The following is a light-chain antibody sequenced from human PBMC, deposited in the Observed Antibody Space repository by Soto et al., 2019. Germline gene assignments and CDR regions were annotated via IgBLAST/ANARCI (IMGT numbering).Light chain of an antibody. Sequence: DIQMTQSPSSVSASVGGRFTISCRASQFVDTYLNWFQQKPGKAPNLLIHKASHLESGVPSRFSGSGSGTDFTLTISSLQPEDFATYYCQQLHNFPRTFGQGTKVDIK. CDR3: QQLHNFPRT. CDR1: QFVDTY. J-gene: IGKJ1*01. V-gene: IGKV1-39*01. CDR2: KAS.